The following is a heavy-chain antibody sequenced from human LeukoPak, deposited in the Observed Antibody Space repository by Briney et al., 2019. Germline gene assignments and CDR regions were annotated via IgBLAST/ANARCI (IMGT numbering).Heavy chain of an antibody. CDR2: IHSGGTT. D-gene: IGHD5-12*01. Sequence: PGGSLRRSCAASGFTVSNNYMSWVRQAPGKGLEWVSVIHSGGTTNYADSVQGRFTISRDNSKTTVYLHMNSLRAEDTAVYYCARDSDSGYGPFASWGQGTLVTVSS. V-gene: IGHV3-53*01. CDR1: GFTVSNNY. J-gene: IGHJ4*02. CDR3: ARDSDSGYGPFAS.